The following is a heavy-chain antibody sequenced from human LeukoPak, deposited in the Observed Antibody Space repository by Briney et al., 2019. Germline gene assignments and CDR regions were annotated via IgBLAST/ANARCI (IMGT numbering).Heavy chain of an antibody. CDR2: IFHSGST. CDR1: GGSISSSTYY. Sequence: PSETLSLTCTISGGSISSSTYYWGWIRQPPGKGLEWIGSIFHSGSTYNNPSLKSRVTVSVDTSKNQFSLKLSSVTAADTAVYYCARPAAKYYYYYYMDVWGKGTTVTVSS. D-gene: IGHD2-2*01. V-gene: IGHV4-39*07. J-gene: IGHJ6*03. CDR3: ARPAAKYYYYYYMDV.